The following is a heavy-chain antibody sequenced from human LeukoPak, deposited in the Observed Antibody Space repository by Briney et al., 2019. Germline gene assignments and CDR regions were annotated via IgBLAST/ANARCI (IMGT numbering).Heavy chain of an antibody. J-gene: IGHJ4*02. V-gene: IGHV4-4*07. CDR1: GGSISIYY. D-gene: IGHD3-22*01. CDR3: ARVGNYYDSSGYYYFDY. CDR2: IYTSGST. Sequence: SETLSLTCTVSGGSISIYYWSWIRQPAGKGLEWIGRIYTSGSTNYNPSLKSRVTMSVDTSKNQFSLKLSSVTAAVTAVYYCARVGNYYDSSGYYYFDYWGQGTLVTVSS.